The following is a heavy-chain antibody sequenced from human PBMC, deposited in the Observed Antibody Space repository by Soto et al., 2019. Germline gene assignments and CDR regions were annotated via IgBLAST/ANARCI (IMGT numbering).Heavy chain of an antibody. CDR1: GFNFSGSA. CDR2: IRSKTNNYAT. J-gene: IGHJ4*02. D-gene: IGHD6-13*01. Sequence: EVQLVESGGGLVQPGGSLKLSCAAAGFNFSGSAVHWVRQASGRGLEWVGRIRSKTNNYATDYAASVNGRFTFSRDDSQNTVYLQKDSLRTEDPAMYFFTTPPSSNPWSQSIPPPDYWGQGTLVTVSS. V-gene: IGHV3-73*02. CDR3: TTPPSSNPWSQSIPPPDY.